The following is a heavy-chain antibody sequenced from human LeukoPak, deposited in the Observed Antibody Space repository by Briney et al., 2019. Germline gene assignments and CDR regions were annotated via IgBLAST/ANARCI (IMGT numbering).Heavy chain of an antibody. CDR2: IYPRDGST. Sequence: ASVKVSCKASGYTFTSNYIHWVRQAPGQGLEWMGMIYPRDGSTSYAQKFQGRVTVTRDTSTSTVHMELSGLRSEDTAVYYCARDPLVVVAATYYYYYGMDVWGQGTTVTVSS. J-gene: IGHJ6*02. CDR3: ARDPLVVVAATYYYYYGMDV. V-gene: IGHV1-46*01. CDR1: GYTFTSNY. D-gene: IGHD2-15*01.